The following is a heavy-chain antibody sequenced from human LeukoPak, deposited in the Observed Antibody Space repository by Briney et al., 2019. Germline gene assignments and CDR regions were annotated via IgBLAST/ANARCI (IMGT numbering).Heavy chain of an antibody. CDR1: GGSITQTSY. V-gene: IGHV4-4*02. CDR2: VNLQGGT. D-gene: IGHD3-16*02. Sequence: PSGTLSLTCDVSGGSITQTSYWTWVRQPPGKGLEWIGEVNLQGGTNYNPSLLRRVAISVDTSANHVSLQMTSVTATDTAVYYCAREGGSYRPLDYSGQGTLVTVSS. CDR3: AREGGSYRPLDY. J-gene: IGHJ4*02.